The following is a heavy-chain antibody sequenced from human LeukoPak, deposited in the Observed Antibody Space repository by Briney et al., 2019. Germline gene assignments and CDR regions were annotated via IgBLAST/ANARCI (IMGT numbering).Heavy chain of an antibody. CDR2: IYYSGST. J-gene: IGHJ5*02. CDR1: GGSISSYY. CDR3: ARDVARFDP. V-gene: IGHV4-59*01. D-gene: IGHD2-15*01. Sequence: SETLSLTCTVSGGSISSYYWSWIRQPPGKGLEWIGYIYYSGSTNYNPSLKSRVTISVDTSKNQFSLKLSSVTAADTAVYYCARDVARFDPWGQGTLVTVSS.